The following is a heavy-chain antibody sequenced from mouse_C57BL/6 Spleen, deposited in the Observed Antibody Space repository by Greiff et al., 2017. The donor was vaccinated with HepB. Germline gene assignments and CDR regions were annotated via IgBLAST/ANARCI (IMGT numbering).Heavy chain of an antibody. CDR3: ARGPQRGRDGSWFAY. V-gene: IGHV1-9*01. J-gene: IGHJ3*01. Sequence: LMEPGASVKLSCKATGYTFTGYWIEWVKQRPGHGLEWIGEILPGSGSTNYNEKFKGKATFTADTSSNTAYMQLSSLTTEDSAIYYCARGPQRGRDGSWFAYWGQGTLVTVSA. CDR1: GYTFTGYW. D-gene: IGHD4-1*02. CDR2: ILPGSGST.